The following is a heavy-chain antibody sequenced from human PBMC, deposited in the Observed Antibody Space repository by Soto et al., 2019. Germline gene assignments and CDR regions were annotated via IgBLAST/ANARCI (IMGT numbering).Heavy chain of an antibody. J-gene: IGHJ2*01. V-gene: IGHV1-69*19. D-gene: IGHD4-17*01. Sequence: QVQLVQSGAEVKKPGSSVKVSCKASGGTFSSYAISWVRQAPGQGLEWMGGIIPIFGTANYAQKFQGRVMITEDESKRTAYMELSSLRSEDTSVYYCARDLGEGRTVTTGSFDLRGRGTLVTVSS. CDR3: ARDLGEGRTVTTGSFDL. CDR1: GGTFSSYA. CDR2: IIPIFGTA.